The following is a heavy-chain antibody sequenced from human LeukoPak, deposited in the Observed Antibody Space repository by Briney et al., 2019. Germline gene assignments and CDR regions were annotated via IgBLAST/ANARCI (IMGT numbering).Heavy chain of an antibody. CDR3: ARGRGSSWYYFDS. Sequence: SETLSLTCTVSGGSISSYYWSWVRQPAGKGLEWIGRIYASGNTNYNPSLKGRVTMTIETSKNQFSLNLSSVTAADTAVYYCARGRGSSWYYFDSWGQGTLVTISS. V-gene: IGHV4-4*07. D-gene: IGHD6-13*01. J-gene: IGHJ4*02. CDR1: GGSISSYY. CDR2: IYASGNT.